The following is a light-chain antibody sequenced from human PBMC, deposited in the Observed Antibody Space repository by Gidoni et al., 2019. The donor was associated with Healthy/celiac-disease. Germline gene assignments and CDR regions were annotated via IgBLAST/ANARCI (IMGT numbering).Light chain of an antibody. CDR3: QQYGSSPGT. Sequence: EMVLTQSPATLSLSPGERATLSCRASKSVSSSYLAWYQQKPGQAPRLLIYGASSRATGIPDRFSGSGSGTAFTLTISRLEPEDFAVYSCQQYGSSPGTFGQGTKVEIK. CDR1: KSVSSSY. CDR2: GAS. J-gene: IGKJ1*01. V-gene: IGKV3-20*01.